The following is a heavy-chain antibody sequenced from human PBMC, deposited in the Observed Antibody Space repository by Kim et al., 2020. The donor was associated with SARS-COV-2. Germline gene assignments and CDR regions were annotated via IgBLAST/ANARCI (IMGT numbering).Heavy chain of an antibody. J-gene: IGHJ6*02. D-gene: IGHD6-19*01. CDR2: IKFDAYEQ. CDR1: EFTFSTHW. Sequence: GGSLRLSCAASEFTFSTHWMSWVRQAPGKGLEWVANIKFDAYEQYYGDSVKGRFTISRDNAKNLVFLQMNSLRAEDTAVYYCARGVAVAPHYYYHYGMDVWSQGTTVTVSS. V-gene: IGHV3-7*03. CDR3: ARGVAVAPHYYYHYGMDV.